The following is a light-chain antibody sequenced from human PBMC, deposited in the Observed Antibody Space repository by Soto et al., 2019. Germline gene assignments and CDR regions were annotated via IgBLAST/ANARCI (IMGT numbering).Light chain of an antibody. CDR3: CSYAGSSSYV. CDR2: DVS. V-gene: IGLV2-11*01. Sequence: SALAQPPPLFGAPGQPGTLSFPGKNKYVGGYNYVSWYQQHPGKAPKLMIYDVSKRPSGVPDRFSGSKSGNTASLTISGLQAEDEADYYCCSYAGSSSYVFGTGTKVTVL. J-gene: IGLJ1*01. CDR1: NKYVGGYNY.